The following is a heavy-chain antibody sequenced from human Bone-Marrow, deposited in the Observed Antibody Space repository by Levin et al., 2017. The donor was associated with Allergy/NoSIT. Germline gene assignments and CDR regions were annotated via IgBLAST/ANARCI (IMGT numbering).Heavy chain of an antibody. CDR1: GFTFSKYE. D-gene: IGHD3-10*01. CDR3: ATELWFGESDALDI. CDR2: IKSGNAI. J-gene: IGHJ3*02. V-gene: IGHV3-48*03. Sequence: PGGSLRLSCVASGFTFSKYEMNWVRQAPGKGLEWLAYIKSGNAISYADSVKGRFTISRDDAKNSLYLQMNSLRAEDTAVYYCATELWFGESDALDIWGQGTMVTVSS.